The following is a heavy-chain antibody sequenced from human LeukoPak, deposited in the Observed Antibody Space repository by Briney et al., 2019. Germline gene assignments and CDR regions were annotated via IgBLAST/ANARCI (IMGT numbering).Heavy chain of an antibody. J-gene: IGHJ4*02. CDR3: ARLRGSGTDY. CDR1: GGSISSSSYY. V-gene: IGHV4-39*01. Sequence: SETLSLTCTVSGGSISSSSYYCGWIRQPPGKWLEWIGSIYYSGSTYYNPSLKSRVTISVDTSKNQFSLKLSSVTAADTAVYYYARLRGSGTDYWGQGTLVTVSS. D-gene: IGHD6-19*01. CDR2: IYYSGST.